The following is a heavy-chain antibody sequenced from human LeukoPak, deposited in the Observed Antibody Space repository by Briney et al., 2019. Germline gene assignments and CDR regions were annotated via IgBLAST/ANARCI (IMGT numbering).Heavy chain of an antibody. Sequence: GGSLRLSCAASGFTFSSYDMHWVRQSTGKGLEWVSLIGTAGDTYYADSMKGRFTISRESAKNSLYLQMNSLRAGDTAVYYCARGYYGSADYWGQGTLVTVSS. CDR3: ARGYYGSADY. J-gene: IGHJ4*02. V-gene: IGHV3-13*04. CDR2: IGTAGDT. CDR1: GFTFSSYD. D-gene: IGHD3-10*01.